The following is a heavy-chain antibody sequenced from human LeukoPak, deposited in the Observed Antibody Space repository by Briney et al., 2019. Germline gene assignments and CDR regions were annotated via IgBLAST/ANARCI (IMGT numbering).Heavy chain of an antibody. Sequence: ASVKVSCKASGYTFTSYGISWVRQAPGQGLEWMGWISAYNGNTNYAQKLQGRVTMTTDTSTSTAYMELRSLRSDDTGVYYCARAVPGYDFWSGYLSGNAFDIWGQGTMVTVSS. V-gene: IGHV1-18*01. CDR1: GYTFTSYG. D-gene: IGHD3-3*01. J-gene: IGHJ3*02. CDR2: ISAYNGNT. CDR3: ARAVPGYDFWSGYLSGNAFDI.